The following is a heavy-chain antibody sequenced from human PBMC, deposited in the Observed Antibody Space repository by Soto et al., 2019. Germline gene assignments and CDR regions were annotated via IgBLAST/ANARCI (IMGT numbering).Heavy chain of an antibody. CDR2: INHSGST. CDR1: GGSFSGYY. CDR3: ARSGGSGSYYPGYYFDY. V-gene: IGHV4-34*01. D-gene: IGHD3-10*01. Sequence: QVQLQQWGAGLLKPSETLSLTCAVYGGSFSGYYWSWIRQPPGKGLEWIGEINHSGSTNYNPSLKSRVTISVDTSKNQFSLKLSSVTAADTAVYYCARSGGSGSYYPGYYFDYWGQGTLVTVSS. J-gene: IGHJ4*02.